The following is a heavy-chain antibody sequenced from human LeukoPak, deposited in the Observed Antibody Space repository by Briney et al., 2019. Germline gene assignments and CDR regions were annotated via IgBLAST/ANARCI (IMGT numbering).Heavy chain of an antibody. CDR2: IYTSGST. Sequence: SQTLSLTCTVSGGSISSGSYYWSWIRQPAGKGLEWIGRIYTSGSTNYNPSLKSRVTISVDTSKNQFSLKLSSVTAADTAVYYCARDVWGSYRYWAFDIWGQGTMVTASS. CDR3: ARDVWGSYRYWAFDI. D-gene: IGHD3-16*02. J-gene: IGHJ3*02. V-gene: IGHV4-61*02. CDR1: GGSISSGSYY.